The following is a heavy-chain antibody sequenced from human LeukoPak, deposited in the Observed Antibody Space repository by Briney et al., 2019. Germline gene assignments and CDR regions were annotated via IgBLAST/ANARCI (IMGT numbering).Heavy chain of an antibody. Sequence: GESLKISCKGSGYSFTSYWIGWVRQMPGKGLEWMGIIYPGDSDTRCSPSFQGQVTISADKSISTAYLQWSSLKASDTAIYYCARPHLPLFDGAFDIWGQGTMVTVSS. CDR3: ARPHLPLFDGAFDI. J-gene: IGHJ3*02. V-gene: IGHV5-51*01. CDR2: IYPGDSDT. CDR1: GYSFTSYW.